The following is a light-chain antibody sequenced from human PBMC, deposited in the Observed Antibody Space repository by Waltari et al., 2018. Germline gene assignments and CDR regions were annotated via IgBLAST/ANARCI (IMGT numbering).Light chain of an antibody. Sequence: SVLTQPPSVSGAPGQRVTISCTGSSSNIGSTYDVHWYQQVPGTAPKLLIFLNTSRASGVLDRFSGSKAGASASLAITGLKAEDEADYYCQSYDSLSGYVFGTGTKVTVL. J-gene: IGLJ1*01. CDR3: QSYDSLSGYV. CDR2: LNT. V-gene: IGLV1-40*01. CDR1: SSNIGSTYD.